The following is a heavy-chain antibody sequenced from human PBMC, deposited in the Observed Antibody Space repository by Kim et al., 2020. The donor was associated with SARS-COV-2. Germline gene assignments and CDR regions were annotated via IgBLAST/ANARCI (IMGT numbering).Heavy chain of an antibody. J-gene: IGHJ5*02. V-gene: IGHV1-2*02. Sequence: ASVKVSCKASGYTFTGYYMHWVRQAPGQGLEWMGWINPNSGGTKYAQRFQGRVTLTRDTSITTAYMELSRLTFDDTAVYYCARDMAGCSSGSCLDRFDPW. D-gene: IGHD2-15*01. CDR1: GYTFTGYY. CDR2: INPNSGGT. CDR3: ARDMAGCSSGSCLDRFDP.